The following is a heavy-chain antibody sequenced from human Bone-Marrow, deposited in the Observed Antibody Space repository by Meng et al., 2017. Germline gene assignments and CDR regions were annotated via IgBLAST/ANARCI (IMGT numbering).Heavy chain of an antibody. J-gene: IGHJ4*02. CDR3: AISTGDMATITLFDY. Sequence: GSLRLSCTVSGGSISSYYWSWIRQPPGKGLEWFGYIYYSGSTNYNPSLKSRVTISVDTSKNQFSLKLSSVTAADTAMYYCAISTGDMATITLFDYWGQGTLVTVSS. D-gene: IGHD5-24*01. CDR1: GGSISSYY. V-gene: IGHV4-59*01. CDR2: IYYSGST.